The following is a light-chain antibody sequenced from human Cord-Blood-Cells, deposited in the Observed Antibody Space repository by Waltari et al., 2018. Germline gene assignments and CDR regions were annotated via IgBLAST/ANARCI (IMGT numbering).Light chain of an antibody. Sequence: AIRMTQSPSSFSASIGDRVTITCRASQGISSYLAWYQQKPGKAPKLLLYAASTLQSGVPSMFSGSGSGTDFTLTISCLQSEDFATYYCQQYYSYPQTFGQGTKLEIK. CDR1: QGISSY. V-gene: IGKV1-8*01. J-gene: IGKJ2*01. CDR2: AAS. CDR3: QQYYSYPQT.